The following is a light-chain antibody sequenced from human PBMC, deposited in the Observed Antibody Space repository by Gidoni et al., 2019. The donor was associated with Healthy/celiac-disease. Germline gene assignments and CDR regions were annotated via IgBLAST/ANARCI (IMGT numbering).Light chain of an antibody. CDR2: WAS. CDR3: QQYYSNPFT. V-gene: IGKV4-1*01. Sequence: DIVMTQSPDSLAVSLGERATINCKCSQSVLYSSNNKNYLAWYQQKPGQPPKLLIYWASTRESGVPDRFSGSGSGTDFTLTISSLQAEDVAVYYCQQYYSNPFTFGPGTKVEI. CDR1: QSVLYSSNNKNY. J-gene: IGKJ3*01.